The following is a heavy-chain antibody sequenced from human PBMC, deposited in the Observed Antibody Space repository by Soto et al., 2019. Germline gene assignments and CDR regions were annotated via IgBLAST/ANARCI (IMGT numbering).Heavy chain of an antibody. Sequence: PGGSLRLSCAASGFTFSSYAMHWVRQAPGKGLEWVAVISYDGSNKYYADSVKGRFTISRENSKNTLYLQMKSLRAEDTAVYYCARDYYDSSGYYYWRYWGQGTMVTVYS. V-gene: IGHV3-30-3*01. CDR3: ARDYYDSSGYYYWRY. D-gene: IGHD3-22*01. J-gene: IGHJ4*02. CDR1: GFTFSSYA. CDR2: ISYDGSNK.